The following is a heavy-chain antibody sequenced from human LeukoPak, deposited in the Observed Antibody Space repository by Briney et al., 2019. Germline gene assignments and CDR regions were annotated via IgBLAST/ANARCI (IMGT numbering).Heavy chain of an antibody. D-gene: IGHD3-16*01. Sequence: SQTLSLTCSVSGDSISIGDYRWSWIRQSPGKGLEWIGYIYYIGTAYYNPSLRSRVALSADTSKNQFSLKLNSVTVADSAVYFCARARGDSPRIYYYMDVWGKGTTVTVSS. CDR3: ARARGDSPRIYYYMDV. J-gene: IGHJ6*03. V-gene: IGHV4-30-4*01. CDR1: GDSISIGDYR. CDR2: IYYIGTA.